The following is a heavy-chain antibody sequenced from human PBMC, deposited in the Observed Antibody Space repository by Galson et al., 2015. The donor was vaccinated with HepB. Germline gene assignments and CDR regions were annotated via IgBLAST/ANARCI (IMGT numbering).Heavy chain of an antibody. CDR3: ATSPAVSDFQYTDV. D-gene: IGHD2-8*01. CDR2: IKRDGSEK. Sequence: SLRLSCAASGFTFSNFWMSWVRQTPGKGLEWVANIKRDGSEKYYVDSVEGRFTISRDNAKNSLSLQMNSLRVEDTAVYYCATSPAVSDFQYTDVWGKGTTVIVSS. J-gene: IGHJ6*03. V-gene: IGHV3-7*01. CDR1: GFTFSNFW.